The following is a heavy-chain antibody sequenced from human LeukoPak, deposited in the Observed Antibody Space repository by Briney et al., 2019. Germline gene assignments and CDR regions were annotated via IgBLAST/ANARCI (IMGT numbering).Heavy chain of an antibody. CDR3: ARFRGSNGMDV. CDR1: GFTVSSYG. CDR2: ISSDGSST. Sequence: QPGGSLRLSCAASGFTVSSYGMHWVRQAPGKGLVWVSRISSDGSSTIYADSVKGRFTIARDNAENSLYLQMNSLSAEDTAVYYCARFRGSNGMDVWGQGTSVTVSS. J-gene: IGHJ6*02. V-gene: IGHV3-74*01.